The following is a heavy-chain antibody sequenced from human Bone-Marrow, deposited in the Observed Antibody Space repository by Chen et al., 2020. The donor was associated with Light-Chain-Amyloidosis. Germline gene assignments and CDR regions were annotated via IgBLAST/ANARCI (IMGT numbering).Heavy chain of an antibody. D-gene: IGHD3-3*01. CDR3: ARDRTLFGVAQYYFDY. Sequence: DVRPAESGGGSVQPGGSLRLSCSASRFTPRDHWVSWVRQSPGKGLEWVANVRQDVSEKDYAASVKGRFTISRDDAKNSVYLQMNNLRAEDTAVYYCARDRTLFGVAQYYFDYWGQGTRVTVSS. CDR1: RFTPRDHW. CDR2: VRQDVSEK. J-gene: IGHJ4*02. V-gene: IGHV3-7*03.